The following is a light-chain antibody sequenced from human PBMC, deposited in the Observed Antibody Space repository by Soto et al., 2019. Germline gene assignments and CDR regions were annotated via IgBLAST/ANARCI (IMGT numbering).Light chain of an antibody. J-gene: IGKJ5*01. CDR2: KAS. CDR3: QQYHSYPIT. V-gene: IGKV1-5*03. Sequence: DIQMTQSPSTLCGSVGDRVTITCRASQTISSWLAWYQQKPGKAPKLLIYKASTLKSGVPSRFSGSGSGTEFTLTISSLQPDDFATYYCQQYHSYPITFGQGTRLENK. CDR1: QTISSW.